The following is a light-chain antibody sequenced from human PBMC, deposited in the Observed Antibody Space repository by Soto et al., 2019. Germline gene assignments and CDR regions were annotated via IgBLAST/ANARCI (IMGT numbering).Light chain of an antibody. CDR3: QQYGISSWT. V-gene: IGKV3-20*01. CDR2: GAS. Sequence: EIVLTQSPGTLSLSPGERATLSCRASQSVSSSYLAWYQHKPGQAPRLLIYGASSRATGIPDRFSGSGSGTDFNLTISRLEPEEFAVYYCQQYGISSWTFGQGTKVDVK. J-gene: IGKJ1*01. CDR1: QSVSSSY.